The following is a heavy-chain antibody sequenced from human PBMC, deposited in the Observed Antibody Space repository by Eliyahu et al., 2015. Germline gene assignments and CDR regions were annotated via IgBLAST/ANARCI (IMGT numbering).Heavy chain of an antibody. J-gene: IGHJ4*02. D-gene: IGHD5-12*01. V-gene: IGHV3-30*18. CDR2: ITYDGRNT. CDR1: GFTFSDYA. CDR3: AKARYGGYDXNLDF. Sequence: VQPGKSXXLSXAXSGFTFSDYAMHWVRQAPGKGLEWVAVITYDGRNTDYAESVRGRFTISRDRSNNTLFLQMTSLRVEDTAFYYCAKARYGGYDXNLDFWGQGTLVTVSS.